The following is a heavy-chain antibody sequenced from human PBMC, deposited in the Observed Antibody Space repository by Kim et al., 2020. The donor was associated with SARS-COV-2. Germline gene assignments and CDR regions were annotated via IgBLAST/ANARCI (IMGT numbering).Heavy chain of an antibody. CDR1: GGSFSGYY. Sequence: SETLSLTCAVYGGSFSGYYWSWIRQPPGKGLEWIGEINHSGSTNYNPSLKSRVTISVDTSKNQFSLKLSSVTAADTAVYYCARLGQRYYYYYGMDVWGQGTTVTVSS. CDR3: ARLGQRYYYYYGMDV. V-gene: IGHV4-34*01. CDR2: INHSGST. D-gene: IGHD6-25*01. J-gene: IGHJ6*02.